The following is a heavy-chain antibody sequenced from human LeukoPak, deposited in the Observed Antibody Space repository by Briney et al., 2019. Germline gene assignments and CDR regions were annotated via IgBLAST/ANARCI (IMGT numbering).Heavy chain of an antibody. CDR2: LNTKTGAT. CDR1: GYKLTDNW. D-gene: IGHD2-15*01. V-gene: IGHV1-2*02. J-gene: IGHJ4*02. Sequence: ASVKVSCKAFGYKLTDNWIHWVRQAPGQGLEWMGWLNTKTGATNIAQKFQGRVTMTRDTSVNTAYIEVSRLTSDDTAVYFCARDVVACPNWGQGTLVTVSS. CDR3: ARDVVACPN.